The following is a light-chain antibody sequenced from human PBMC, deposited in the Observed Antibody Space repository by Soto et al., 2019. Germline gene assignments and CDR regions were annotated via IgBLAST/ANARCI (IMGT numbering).Light chain of an antibody. CDR3: QQYGSSLWT. CDR1: QSVSSY. CDR2: EAS. Sequence: VLTQSPATLSLSPGDRATLSFSASQSVSSYLAWYQQKPGQAPRLLIYEASSRATGIPDRFSGSGSGTDFTLTISRLEPEDFAVYYCQQYGSSLWTFGQGTKVDI. V-gene: IGKV3-20*01. J-gene: IGKJ1*01.